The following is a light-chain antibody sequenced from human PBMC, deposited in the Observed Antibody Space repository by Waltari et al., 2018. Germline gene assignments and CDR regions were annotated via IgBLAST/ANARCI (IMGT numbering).Light chain of an antibody. J-gene: IGLJ1*01. CDR1: ALPKQY. CDR2: KDS. Sequence: SYELTQPPSVSVSPGQTARITCSGDALPKQYGYWYQQKPGHAPVLVIYKDSERPSGKTVTFTINGVQAEDEADYYCQSAYSSGAYVFGSGTKVTVL. CDR3: QSAYSSGAYV. V-gene: IGLV3-25*03.